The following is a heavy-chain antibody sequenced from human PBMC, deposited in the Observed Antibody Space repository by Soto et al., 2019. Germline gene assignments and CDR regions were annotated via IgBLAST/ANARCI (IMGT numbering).Heavy chain of an antibody. CDR1: GGKESSYA. J-gene: IGHJ6*02. Sequence: KGGGGKESSYAMTSVQQAPGQGLEWMGGIIPIFGTANYAQKFQGRVTITADESTSTAYMELSSLRSEDTAVYYCARGLPDSSGWYELYYYGMDVWGQGTTVNVSS. CDR3: ARGLPDSSGWYELYYYGMDV. V-gene: IGHV1-69*01. CDR2: IIPIFGTA. D-gene: IGHD6-19*01.